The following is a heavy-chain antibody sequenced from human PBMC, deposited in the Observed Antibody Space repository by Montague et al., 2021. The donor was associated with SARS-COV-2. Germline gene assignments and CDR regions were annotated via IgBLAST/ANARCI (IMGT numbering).Heavy chain of an antibody. CDR1: GGSMSSYH. Sequence: SETLSLTCSVSGGSMSSYHWVWIRQPPGKGLEWIGYVPYRGSTNYNLSLKSRVTISLDTSKHRFSLRVTSVTAADTAVYYCARDVRYYYDQWGQGILVTVSS. CDR2: VPYRGST. CDR3: ARDVRYYYDQ. D-gene: IGHD3-10*01. V-gene: IGHV4-59*01. J-gene: IGHJ4*02.